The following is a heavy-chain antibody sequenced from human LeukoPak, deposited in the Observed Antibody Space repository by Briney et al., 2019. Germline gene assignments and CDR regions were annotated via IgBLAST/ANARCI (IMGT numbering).Heavy chain of an antibody. V-gene: IGHV4-39*01. CDR3: ASHSSYVSPFRS. CDR1: GGSISNSSYY. CDR2: IYDSGST. Sequence: SETLSLTCTVSGGSISNSSYYWGWIRQPPGKGLEWIGSIYDSGSTYYNPSLKSRVTISVETSKNQFSLKLSSVTAADTAVYYCASHSSYVSPFRSWGRGPLVTLSP. D-gene: IGHD3-10*02. J-gene: IGHJ5*02.